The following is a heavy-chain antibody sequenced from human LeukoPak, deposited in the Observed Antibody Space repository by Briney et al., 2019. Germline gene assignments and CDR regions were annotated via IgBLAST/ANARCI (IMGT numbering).Heavy chain of an antibody. CDR2: IYSGGST. Sequence: GGSLRLSCAASGFTVSSKYMSWVRQAPGKGLEWVSLIYSGGSTYYADSVKGRFTISRDNSKNTLDLQMTGLRAEDTAVYYCARERGRGRDSPWFDYWGQGALVTVSS. CDR3: ARERGRGRDSPWFDY. D-gene: IGHD1-26*01. CDR1: GFTVSSKY. V-gene: IGHV3-53*01. J-gene: IGHJ4*02.